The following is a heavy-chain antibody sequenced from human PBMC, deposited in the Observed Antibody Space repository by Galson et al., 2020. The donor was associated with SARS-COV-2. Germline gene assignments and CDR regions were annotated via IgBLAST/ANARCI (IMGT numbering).Heavy chain of an antibody. D-gene: IGHD3-9*01. CDR3: ARQILTGYYSFYYFDY. CDR1: GGPISSSSYY. J-gene: IGHJ4*02. V-gene: IGHV4-39*01. Sequence: SETLSLTCTVSGGPISSSSYYWGWIRQPPGEGLEWIGSIYYSASNNYNPSLTSRVTMSVDTSKNQFSLKLSSVTAADTAVYYCARQILTGYYSFYYFDYWGQGTLVTVSS. CDR2: IYYSASN.